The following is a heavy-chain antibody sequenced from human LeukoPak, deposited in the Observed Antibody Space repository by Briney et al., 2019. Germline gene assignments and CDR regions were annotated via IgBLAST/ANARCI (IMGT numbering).Heavy chain of an antibody. CDR1: GGSISSSNYY. J-gene: IGHJ4*02. CDR3: SSEYSGSSKRG. V-gene: IGHV4-39*01. CDR2: IYYSGIT. Sequence: PSETLSLTCTVSGGSISSSNYYWAWIRQPPGKGLEWIGSIYYSGITYYNPSLKSRVTISVDTSENQFSLKLTSVTAADTAVYFCSSEYSGSSKRGWGQGTLVTVSS. D-gene: IGHD6-6*01.